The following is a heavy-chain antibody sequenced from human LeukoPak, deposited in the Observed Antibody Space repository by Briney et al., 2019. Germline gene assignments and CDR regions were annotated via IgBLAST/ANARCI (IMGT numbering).Heavy chain of an antibody. CDR2: VSSSGST. J-gene: IGHJ6*03. Sequence: SGTLSLTCTVSGGSISNYYWAWIRQPVGKELEWIGRVSSSGSTNYNPSLESRVTMSVDASKKQFSLKLTSVTAADTAMYYCARLSNSHYYYMDVWGKGTTVTVSS. CDR3: ARLSNSHYYYMDV. D-gene: IGHD4-11*01. CDR1: GGSISNYY. V-gene: IGHV4-4*07.